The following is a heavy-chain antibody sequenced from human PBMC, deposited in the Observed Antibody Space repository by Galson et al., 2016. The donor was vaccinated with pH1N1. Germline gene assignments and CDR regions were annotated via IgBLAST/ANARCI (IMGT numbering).Heavy chain of an antibody. J-gene: IGHJ4*02. CDR1: GFSLSTSAVG. V-gene: IGHV2-5*01. Sequence: PALVKPTQTLRLTCTLSGFSLSTSAVGVGWIRQPPGKALEWLALIFWNDDRYYRPSLKNRLTITKGTSENLVVLTMTNMDPVDTATYYCAHSEYGDFVGSFDHWGQGALVTVSS. D-gene: IGHD4-17*01. CDR2: IFWNDDR. CDR3: AHSEYGDFVGSFDH.